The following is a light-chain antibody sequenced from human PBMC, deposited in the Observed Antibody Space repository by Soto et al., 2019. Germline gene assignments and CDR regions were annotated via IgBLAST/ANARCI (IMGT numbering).Light chain of an antibody. CDR2: GAS. CDR3: QQTSSPPQT. CDR1: QNINIY. V-gene: IGKV1-39*01. J-gene: IGKJ4*01. Sequence: DIQMTQSPSSLSASVGDRVTITCRASQNINIYLHWYQHKPGKAPKLLVYGASNLQSGVPSRFSGRGSGTDFTLSISSLQPEDFATYYCQQTSSPPQTFGGGTRVEIK.